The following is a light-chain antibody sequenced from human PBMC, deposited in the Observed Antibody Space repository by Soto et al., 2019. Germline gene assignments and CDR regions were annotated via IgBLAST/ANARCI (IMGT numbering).Light chain of an antibody. J-gene: IGLJ3*02. Sequence: SYELTQPLSVSVALGQTARITCGGNNIGSKNVHWYQQKPGQAAVLVIYRDSNRPSGIPERFSGSNSGNTATLTISKAQAWDEADYYCQVCDSSTARVFGGGTKLTVL. CDR3: QVCDSSTARV. V-gene: IGLV3-9*01. CDR1: NIGSKN. CDR2: RDS.